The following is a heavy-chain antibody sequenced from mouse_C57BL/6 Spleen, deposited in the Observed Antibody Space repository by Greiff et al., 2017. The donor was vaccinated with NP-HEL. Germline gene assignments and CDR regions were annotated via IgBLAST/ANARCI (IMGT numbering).Heavy chain of an antibody. Sequence: QVQLKESGAELVRPGASVTLSCKASGYTFTDYEMHWVKQTPVHGLEWIGAIDPETGGTAYNQKFKGKAILTADKSSSTAYMELRSLTSEDSAVYYCPRAGFTTVVAVDAMDYWGQGTAVTVSS. CDR1: GYTFTDYE. D-gene: IGHD1-1*01. V-gene: IGHV1-15*01. J-gene: IGHJ4*01. CDR3: PRAGFTTVVAVDAMDY. CDR2: IDPETGGT.